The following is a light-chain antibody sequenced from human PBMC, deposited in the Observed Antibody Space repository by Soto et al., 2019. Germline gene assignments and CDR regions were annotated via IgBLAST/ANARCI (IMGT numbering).Light chain of an antibody. CDR2: YAS. V-gene: IGKV1-27*01. J-gene: IGKJ1*01. Sequence: DIQMTQSPSSLSASVGDRVTLTCRASQDISQYLAWYQQRPGKVPKLLIYYASTLQSGVPSRFSGSGSGTEFTLTISSLQPEDVATYYCLKYTKDAPGTFGQGTKLDIK. CDR1: QDISQY. CDR3: LKYTKDAPGT.